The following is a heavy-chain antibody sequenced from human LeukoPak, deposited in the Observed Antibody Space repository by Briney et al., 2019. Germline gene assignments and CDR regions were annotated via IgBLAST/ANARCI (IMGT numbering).Heavy chain of an antibody. J-gene: IGHJ4*01. CDR3: ARALSSGYSSSLFDY. CDR1: GFTVSSNY. CDR2: IYSGGNT. Sequence: GGSLRLSCAASGFTVSSNYMSWVRQAPGKGLEWVSVIYSGGNTYYADSVKGRFTISRDNSKNTLYLQMNSLRAEDTAVYYCARALSSGYSSSLFDYCGHGTLVIVSS. V-gene: IGHV3-53*01. D-gene: IGHD6-13*01.